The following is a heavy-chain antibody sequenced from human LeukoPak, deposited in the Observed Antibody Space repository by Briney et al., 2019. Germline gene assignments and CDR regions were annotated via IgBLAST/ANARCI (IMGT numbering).Heavy chain of an antibody. Sequence: GGSLRLSCAASGFTLSTHFMHWVRQSPGKGPMWVSRIERDGISTHYADSVKGRFTISRDNAKNTLYLQMNSLRPEDTAVYYCVRDPYGGDFPSWGQGTLVTVSS. CDR3: VRDPYGGDFPS. J-gene: IGHJ5*02. D-gene: IGHD4-23*01. V-gene: IGHV3-74*01. CDR2: IERDGIST. CDR1: GFTLSTHF.